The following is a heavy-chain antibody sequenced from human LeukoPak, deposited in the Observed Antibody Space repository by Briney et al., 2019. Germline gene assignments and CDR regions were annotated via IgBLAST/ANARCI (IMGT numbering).Heavy chain of an antibody. Sequence: GGSLRLSCAASGFTFSSYAMSWVRQAPGKGLEWVSAIIGSGGSTYYADSVKGRFTISRDNSKNTLYLQMNSLRAEDTAVYYCAKDRRAIVVVPAAVDYWGQGTLVTVSS. CDR2: IIGSGGST. CDR1: GFTFSSYA. D-gene: IGHD2-2*01. V-gene: IGHV3-23*01. J-gene: IGHJ4*02. CDR3: AKDRRAIVVVPAAVDY.